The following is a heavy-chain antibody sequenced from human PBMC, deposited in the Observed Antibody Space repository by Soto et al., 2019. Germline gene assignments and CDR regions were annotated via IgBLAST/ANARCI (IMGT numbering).Heavy chain of an antibody. Sequence: QVQLVQSGAEVKKPGSSVKVSCKASGGTFSSYAISWVRQAPGQGLEWMGVIIPIFGTANYAQKFQGRVTITADKSTSTSYMEVSSLRSEDTAVYYCARDNRAPRGYRYDVYYYYYGMDVWGQGTTVTVSS. CDR2: IIPIFGTA. J-gene: IGHJ6*02. CDR1: GGTFSSYA. V-gene: IGHV1-69*06. CDR3: ARDNRAPRGYRYDVYYYYYGMDV. D-gene: IGHD5-18*01.